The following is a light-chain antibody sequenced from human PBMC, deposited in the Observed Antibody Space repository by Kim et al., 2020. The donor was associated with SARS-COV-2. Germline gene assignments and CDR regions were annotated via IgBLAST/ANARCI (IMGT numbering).Light chain of an antibody. CDR3: SSRDSSGNHYV. CDR1: SLRTFY. Sequence: SSELTQDPAVSVASGQTIRITCQGDSLRTFYASWYQQKPGQAPLLVIYGRSDRPSGIPDRFSGSKSGSTASLTITGAQAEDEADYYCSSRDSSGNHYVFGTGTKVTVL. V-gene: IGLV3-19*01. CDR2: GRS. J-gene: IGLJ1*01.